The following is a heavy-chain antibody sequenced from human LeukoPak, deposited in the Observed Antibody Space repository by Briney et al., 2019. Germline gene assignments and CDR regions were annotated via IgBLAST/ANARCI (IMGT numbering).Heavy chain of an antibody. CDR3: ARGGSGWYSDAFDI. Sequence: ASVKVSCEASGNTFSSFDIHWIRQASGQGLQWMGWINPNSGSTAYAPKFQGRVTMTRNTSTGTAYLELTSLTSEDTAVYYCARGGSGWYSDAFDIWGQGTMVTVSS. CDR1: GNTFSSFD. J-gene: IGHJ3*02. D-gene: IGHD6-19*01. V-gene: IGHV1-8*01. CDR2: INPNSGST.